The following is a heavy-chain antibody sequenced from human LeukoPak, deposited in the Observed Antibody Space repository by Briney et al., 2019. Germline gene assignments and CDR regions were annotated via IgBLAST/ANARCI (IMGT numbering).Heavy chain of an antibody. J-gene: IGHJ4*02. D-gene: IGHD3-3*01. CDR3: ARGWYDFWSGYDYYFDY. V-gene: IGHV3-53*01. Sequence: GGSLRLSCAASGFTFSSYAMSWVRQAPGKGLEWVSVIYSGGSTYYADSVKGRFTISRDNSKNTLYLQMNSLRAEDTAVYYCARGWYDFWSGYDYYFDYWGQGTLVTVSS. CDR2: IYSGGST. CDR1: GFTFSSYA.